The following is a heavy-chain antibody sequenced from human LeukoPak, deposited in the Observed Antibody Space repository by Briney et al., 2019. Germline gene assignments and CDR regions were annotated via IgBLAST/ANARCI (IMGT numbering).Heavy chain of an antibody. D-gene: IGHD1-26*01. Sequence: GASVKVSCKASGYTFSDYGISCLRQAPGQGLEWMGWINGYNGYTNYGQNFQGRVTVTTDTSTNTAYMELRSLRYDDTAIYYCARDGGTYYYFDPWGQGTLVTVSS. CDR2: INGYNGYT. CDR1: GYTFSDYG. CDR3: ARDGGTYYYFDP. V-gene: IGHV1-18*01. J-gene: IGHJ4*02.